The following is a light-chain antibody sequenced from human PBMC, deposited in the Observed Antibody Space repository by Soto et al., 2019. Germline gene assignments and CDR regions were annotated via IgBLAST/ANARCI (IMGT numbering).Light chain of an antibody. CDR1: SSDVGGYIY. CDR2: EVS. V-gene: IGLV2-14*01. CDR3: SSYTSRSTPLV. Sequence: QSVLTQPASVSGSPGQSITISCTGTSSDVGGYIYVSWYQQHPGKAPKLMIYEVSNRPSGVSNRFSGSKSGNTASLTISGLQAEDDADYYCSSYTSRSTPLVFGTGTKVTVL. J-gene: IGLJ1*01.